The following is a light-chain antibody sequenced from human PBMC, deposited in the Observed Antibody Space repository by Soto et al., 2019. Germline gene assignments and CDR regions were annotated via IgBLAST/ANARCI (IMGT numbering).Light chain of an antibody. V-gene: IGLV2-23*02. J-gene: IGLJ1*01. CDR3: CSYAGSSAYV. CDR1: SSDVGSYNL. CDR2: EVS. Sequence: QSALTQPASVSGSPGQSITISCTGTSSDVGSYNLVSWYQQHPGKAPKLMIYEVSKRPSGVSNRFSGSKSGNTASLTISGLQAEDEAEYYGCSYAGSSAYVFGTGTKLTVL.